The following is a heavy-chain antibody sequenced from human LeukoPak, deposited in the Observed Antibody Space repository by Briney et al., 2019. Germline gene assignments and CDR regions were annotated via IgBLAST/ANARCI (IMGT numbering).Heavy chain of an antibody. D-gene: IGHD4/OR15-4a*01. Sequence: GGSLRLSCEASGFTFSTYWMTWVRQAPGKGLEWVANINQHGSESYYVDSVKGRFIISRDNAKNSLYLHMSSLRGDDMAVYYCARGGLFRYGGTSGDYWGQGTLVTVSS. CDR1: GFTFSTYW. CDR3: ARGGLFRYGGTSGDY. V-gene: IGHV3-7*01. CDR2: INQHGSES. J-gene: IGHJ4*02.